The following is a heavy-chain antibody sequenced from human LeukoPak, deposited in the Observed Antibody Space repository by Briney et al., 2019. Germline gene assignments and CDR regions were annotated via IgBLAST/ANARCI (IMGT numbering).Heavy chain of an antibody. CDR1: GYTFTSYY. D-gene: IGHD1-7*01. V-gene: IGHV1-46*01. CDR3: ARENWYYDY. CDR2: INPSGGST. J-gene: IGHJ4*02. Sequence: GASVKVSCKASGYTFTSYYMHWVRQAPGQGLEWMGIINPSGGSTSYAQKFQGRVTMTSDTSVSTVYMELSSLISDDTAAYYCARENWYYDYWGQGALVTVSS.